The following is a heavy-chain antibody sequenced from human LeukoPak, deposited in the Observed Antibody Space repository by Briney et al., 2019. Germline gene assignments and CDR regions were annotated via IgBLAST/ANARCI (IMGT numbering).Heavy chain of an antibody. CDR3: ASQQRGYRIKAGGFDN. V-gene: IGHV3-48*04. J-gene: IGHJ3*02. CDR1: GFTFSSYS. CDR2: ISSSSSTI. D-gene: IGHD5-12*01. Sequence: PGGSLRLSCAASGFTFSSYSMNWVRQAPGKGLEWVSYISSSSSTIYYADSVKGRFTISRDNAKNSLYLQMNSLRAEDTAVYYCASQQRGYRIKAGGFDNWGQGTMVTVSS.